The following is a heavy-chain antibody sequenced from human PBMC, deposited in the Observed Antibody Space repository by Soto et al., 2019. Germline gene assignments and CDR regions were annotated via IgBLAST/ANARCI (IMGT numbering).Heavy chain of an antibody. CDR1: GGSFSGYY. D-gene: IGHD2-21*02. Sequence: SETLSLTCAVYGGSFSGYYWSWIRQPPGKGLEWIGEINHSGSTNYNPSLKSRVTISVDTSKNQFSLKLSSVTAADTAVYYCARVECGGDCYYYYGMDVWGQGTTVTVSS. CDR2: INHSGST. CDR3: ARVECGGDCYYYYGMDV. V-gene: IGHV4-34*01. J-gene: IGHJ6*02.